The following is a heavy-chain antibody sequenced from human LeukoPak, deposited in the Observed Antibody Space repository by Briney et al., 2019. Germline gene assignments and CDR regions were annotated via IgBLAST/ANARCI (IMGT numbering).Heavy chain of an antibody. J-gene: IGHJ4*02. Sequence: PGGSLRLSCAASGFTFRNYVMSWVRQTPEKGLEWVSAITGDGGGTNHADSVKGRFTIFRDNSKNTLYLQMNSLRAEDTAVYYCARGFRVAATAYYFDYWGQGTLVTVSS. D-gene: IGHD6-13*01. V-gene: IGHV3-23*01. CDR3: ARGFRVAATAYYFDY. CDR1: GFTFRNYV. CDR2: ITGDGGGT.